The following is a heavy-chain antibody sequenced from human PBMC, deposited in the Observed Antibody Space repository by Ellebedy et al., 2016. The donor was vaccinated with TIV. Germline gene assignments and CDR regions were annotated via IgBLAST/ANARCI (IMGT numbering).Heavy chain of an antibody. CDR2: IDPSDSYT. V-gene: IGHV5-10-1*01. J-gene: IGHJ6*02. D-gene: IGHD4-17*01. CDR3: ASPNGDVRTYYYGMDV. Sequence: GESLKISCKGSGYSFTSYWISWVRQMPGKGLEWMGRIDPSDSYTNYSPSFQGHVTISADKSISTAYLQWSSLKASDTAMYYCASPNGDVRTYYYGMDVWGQGTTVTVSS. CDR1: GYSFTSYW.